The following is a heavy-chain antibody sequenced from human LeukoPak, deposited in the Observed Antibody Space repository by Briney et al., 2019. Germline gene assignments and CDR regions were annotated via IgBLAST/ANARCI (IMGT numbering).Heavy chain of an antibody. CDR2: IYPGDSDT. D-gene: IGHD6-19*01. J-gene: IGHJ6*03. V-gene: IGHV5-51*01. CDR1: GYTFSNYW. Sequence: GESLKISCEGSGYTFSNYWIDWVRQMPGKGLEWMGMIYPGDSDTRYSPSFQGQVTFSADKSINTAYLQWSSQKASDTAMYYCARHGVAGRAYYYYYMDVWGKGTTVTVSS. CDR3: ARHGVAGRAYYYYYMDV.